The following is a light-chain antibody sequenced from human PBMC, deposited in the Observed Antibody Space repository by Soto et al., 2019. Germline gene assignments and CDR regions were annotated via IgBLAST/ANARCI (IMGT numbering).Light chain of an antibody. CDR2: EVS. V-gene: IGLV2-14*01. Sequence: QSALTQPASVSGSPGQSITISCTGTSSDVGGYNYVSWYQQHPGKAPKLMIYEVSTRPSGISNRFSGSKSSNTASLTISGLQAEDEADYYCSSYTSSTTNYVFGIGTKLTVL. J-gene: IGLJ1*01. CDR3: SSYTSSTTNYV. CDR1: SSDVGGYNY.